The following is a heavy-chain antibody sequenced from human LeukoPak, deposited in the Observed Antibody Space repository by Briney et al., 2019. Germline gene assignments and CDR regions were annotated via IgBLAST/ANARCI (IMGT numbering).Heavy chain of an antibody. J-gene: IGHJ6*02. V-gene: IGHV3-21*01. Sequence: GGPLRLSCAASGFTFSSYSMNWVRQAPGKGLEWVSSISSSSSSYIYYADSVKGRFTISRDNAKNSLYLQMNSLRAEDTAVYYCARDSRDYYGMDVWGQGTTVTVSS. CDR1: GFTFSSYS. CDR2: ISSSSSSYI. CDR3: ARDSRDYYGMDV.